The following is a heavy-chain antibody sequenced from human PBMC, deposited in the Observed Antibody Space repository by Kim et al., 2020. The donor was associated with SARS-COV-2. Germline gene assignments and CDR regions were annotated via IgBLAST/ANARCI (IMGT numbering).Heavy chain of an antibody. V-gene: IGHV4-34*01. D-gene: IGHD3-22*01. CDR3: ARGVGKDYYDMKSKPMYHFDY. Sequence: SETLSLTCAVYGGSFSGYYWSWIRQPPGKGLEWIGEINHSGSTNYNPSLKSRVTISVDTSKNQFSLKLSSVTAADTAVYYCARGVGKDYYDMKSKPMYHFDYWGQGTLVTVSS. CDR2: INHSGST. J-gene: IGHJ4*02. CDR1: GGSFSGYY.